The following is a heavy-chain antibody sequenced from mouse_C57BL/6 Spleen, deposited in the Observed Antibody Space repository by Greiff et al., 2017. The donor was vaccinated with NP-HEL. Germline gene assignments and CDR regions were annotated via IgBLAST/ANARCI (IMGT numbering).Heavy chain of an antibody. CDR1: GFTFSSYA. CDR2: ISDGGSYT. J-gene: IGHJ4*01. CDR3: ARGGEDDNYAMDY. V-gene: IGHV5-4*03. D-gene: IGHD2-3*01. Sequence: EVMLVESGGGLVKPGGSLKLSCAASGFTFSSYAMSWVRQTPEKRLEWVASISDGGSYTYYPDNVKGRFTISRDTAQNNLYLQMSHLKSEDTAMYYCARGGEDDNYAMDYWGQGTSVTVSS.